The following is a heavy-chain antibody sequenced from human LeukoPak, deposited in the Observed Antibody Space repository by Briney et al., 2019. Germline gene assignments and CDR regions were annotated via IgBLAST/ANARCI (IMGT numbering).Heavy chain of an antibody. CDR1: GGSVSSYY. Sequence: PSETLSLTCTVSGGSVSSYYWSWIRQPPGKGLEWIGYIYYSGSTNYNPSLKSRVTISVDTSKNQFSLKLSSVTAADTAVYYCARDQFSDYGSGTDAFDIWGQGTMVTVSS. D-gene: IGHD3-10*01. CDR2: IYYSGST. CDR3: ARDQFSDYGSGTDAFDI. J-gene: IGHJ3*02. V-gene: IGHV4-59*02.